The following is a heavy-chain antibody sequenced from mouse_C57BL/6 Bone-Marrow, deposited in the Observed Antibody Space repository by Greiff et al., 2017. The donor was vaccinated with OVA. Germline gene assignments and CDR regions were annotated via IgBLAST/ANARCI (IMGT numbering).Heavy chain of an antibody. D-gene: IGHD1-1*01. V-gene: IGHV1-50*01. CDR2: IDPSDSYT. CDR1: GYTFTSYW. CDR3: AGEDTPVVDFDY. Sequence: QVQLQQPGAELVKPGASVKLSCKASGYTFTSYWMQWVKQRPGQGLEWIGEIDPSDSYTNYNQKFKGKATLTVDTSSSTTYLQLSSLTSEDSAVYYCAGEDTPVVDFDYWGRGTTLTVSS. J-gene: IGHJ2*01.